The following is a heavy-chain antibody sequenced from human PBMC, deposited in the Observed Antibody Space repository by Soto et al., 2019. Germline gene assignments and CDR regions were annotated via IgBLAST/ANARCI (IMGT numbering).Heavy chain of an antibody. CDR2: INAGSGNT. J-gene: IGHJ4*02. V-gene: IGHV1-3*01. D-gene: IGHD3-10*01. Sequence: QAPGQRLEGMGWINAGSGNTKYSQKFQGRVTITRDTSASTAYMELSSLTSEDTAVYYCARDLWFRESFRYYFDYWAQGTVVTVSS. CDR3: ARDLWFRESFRYYFDY.